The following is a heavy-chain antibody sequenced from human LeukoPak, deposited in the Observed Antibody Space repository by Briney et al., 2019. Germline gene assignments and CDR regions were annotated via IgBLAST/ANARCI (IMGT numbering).Heavy chain of an antibody. CDR2: IRYDGSNK. CDR3: ARGGRNTCGGSCYQYFQH. CDR1: GFTFSSYG. J-gene: IGHJ1*01. V-gene: IGHV3-30*02. D-gene: IGHD2-15*01. Sequence: PGGSLRLSCAASGFTFSSYGMHWVRQAPGKGLEWVAFIRYDGSNKYYADSVKGRFTISRDNSKNTLYLQMNSLRAEDTAVYYCARGGRNTCGGSCYQYFQHWGQGTLVTVSS.